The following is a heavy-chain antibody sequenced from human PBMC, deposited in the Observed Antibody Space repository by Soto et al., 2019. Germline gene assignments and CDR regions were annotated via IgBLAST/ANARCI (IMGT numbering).Heavy chain of an antibody. CDR1: GFTFSRHA. CDR2: LSDSGGSI. CDR3: AKVSSSWYAGFFDL. J-gene: IGHJ4*02. D-gene: IGHD6-13*01. V-gene: IGHV3-23*01. Sequence: EVPLLESGGGLVQPGGSLRLSCTASGFTFSRHAMTWVRQAPGKGLEWVSGLSDSGGSIYYADSVKGRFTISRDNSMNTLYLQRNTLRAEDTAIYYCAKVSSSWYAGFFDLWGQGTLVTVSS.